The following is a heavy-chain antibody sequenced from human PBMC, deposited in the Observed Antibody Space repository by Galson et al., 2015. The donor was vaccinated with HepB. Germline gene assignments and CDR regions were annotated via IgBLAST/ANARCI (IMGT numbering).Heavy chain of an antibody. CDR1: GYTFTTYT. CDR3: ARDMSYGDSSLFY. D-gene: IGHD4/OR15-4a*01. CDR2: INTYIGTT. V-gene: IGHV1-18*01. J-gene: IGHJ4*02. Sequence: QSGAEVKKPGASVKVSCKASGYTFTTYTINWLRQAPGQGLEWMGWINTYIGTTKYAQKFQGRVTMTTDTSTSTVYMDLRSLRSDDTAVYYCARDMSYGDSSLFYWGQGTLVTVSS.